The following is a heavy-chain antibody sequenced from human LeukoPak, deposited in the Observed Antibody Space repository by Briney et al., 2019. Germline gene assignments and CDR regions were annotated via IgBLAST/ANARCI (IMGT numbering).Heavy chain of an antibody. V-gene: IGHV3-11*04. J-gene: IGHJ4*02. D-gene: IGHD2-21*02. Sequence: PSETLSLTCTVYGGSFTDYFWTWIRQSPGKGLEWVSYISSSSSTIYYADSVKGRFTISRDNAKNSLYLQMNSLRAEDTAVYYCARDGAAYCGGDCYSHLGYWGQGTLVTVSS. CDR2: ISSSSSTI. CDR1: GGSFTDYF. CDR3: ARDGAAYCGGDCYSHLGY.